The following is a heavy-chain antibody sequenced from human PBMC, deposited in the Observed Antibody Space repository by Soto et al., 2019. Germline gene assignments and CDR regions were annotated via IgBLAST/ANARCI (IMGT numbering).Heavy chain of an antibody. CDR1: GYTFTSYG. D-gene: IGHD1-26*01. CDR3: ARDGRYSGSYGGYYFDY. CDR2: ISANTGNT. Sequence: ASVKVSCKASGYTFTSYGISWVRQAPGQGLEWMGWISANTGNTNFAQRLQGRVTMTTDTSTSTAYMELRSLRSDDTAVYYCARDGRYSGSYGGYYFDYWGQGTLVTVSS. J-gene: IGHJ4*02. V-gene: IGHV1-18*01.